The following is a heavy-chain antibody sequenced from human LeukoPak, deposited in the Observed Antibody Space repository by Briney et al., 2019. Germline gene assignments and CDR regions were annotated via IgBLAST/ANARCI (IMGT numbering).Heavy chain of an antibody. J-gene: IGHJ6*02. V-gene: IGHV3-23*01. CDR1: GFTLSSYA. D-gene: IGHD6-19*01. CDR2: ISGNAGST. Sequence: GGSLRLSCAASGFTLSSYAMSWVRQAPGKGLEWVSLISGNAGSTYYADSVKGRFTISRDITKNTLYLQMNSLRAEDTATYYCANQPGLYNNGWSTTYHFFGLGVWGQGTTVTVSS. CDR3: ANQPGLYNNGWSTTYHFFGLGV.